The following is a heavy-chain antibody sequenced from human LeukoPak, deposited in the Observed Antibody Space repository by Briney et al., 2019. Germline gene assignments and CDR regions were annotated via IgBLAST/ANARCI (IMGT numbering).Heavy chain of an antibody. V-gene: IGHV3-30*02. CDR2: VRYDASNE. Sequence: QPGGSVSLPCGAWGFAYSNYGMQGVRQPRGRGVEGVAFVRYDASNEYYADSVKGRFTISRDNSKNKLYLQMNSLRLEDTAVYSCARESDGGHHSEGPRYWGLGTLVTVSS. CDR1: GFAYSNYG. CDR3: ARESDGGHHSEGPRY. D-gene: IGHD5-12*01. J-gene: IGHJ4*02.